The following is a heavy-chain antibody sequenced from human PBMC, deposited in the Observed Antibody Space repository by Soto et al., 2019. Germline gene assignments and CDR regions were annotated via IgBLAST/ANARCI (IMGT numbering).Heavy chain of an antibody. V-gene: IGHV3-33*08. D-gene: IGHD3-9*01. CDR2: IWSDGNNK. CDR3: ARVFDTYYFDA. CDR1: GFTFSDYY. J-gene: IGHJ4*02. Sequence: PGGSLRLSCAASGFTFSDYYMSWIRQAPGKGLEWVAVIWSDGNNKYYADSVKGRFTISRDNSKKTLYLQMNSLRAEDTAVYYCARVFDTYYFDAWGQGNMVTVSS.